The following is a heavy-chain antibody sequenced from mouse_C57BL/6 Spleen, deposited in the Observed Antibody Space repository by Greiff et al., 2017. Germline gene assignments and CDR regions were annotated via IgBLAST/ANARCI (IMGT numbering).Heavy chain of an antibody. CDR1: GFTFSDYY. CDR3: ARSDYYGSSYYAMDY. CDR2: INYDGSST. V-gene: IGHV5-16*01. D-gene: IGHD1-1*01. Sequence: DVHLVESEGGLVQPGSSMKLSCTASGFTFSDYYMAWVRQFPEKGLEWVANINYDGSSTYYLDSLKSRFIISRDNAKNILYLQMSSLKSEDTATYYCARSDYYGSSYYAMDYWGQGTSVTVSS. J-gene: IGHJ4*01.